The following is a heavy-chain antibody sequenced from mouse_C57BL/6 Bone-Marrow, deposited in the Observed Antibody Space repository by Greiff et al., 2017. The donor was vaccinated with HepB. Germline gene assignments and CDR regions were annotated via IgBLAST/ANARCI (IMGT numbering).Heavy chain of an antibody. Sequence: QVTLKVCGPGILQSSQTLSLTCSFSGFSLSTSGMGVSWIRQPSGKGLEWLAHIYWDDDKRYNPSLKSRLTISKDTSRNQVFLKITSVDTADTATYYCARRYSNSRYFDVWGTGITVTVAS. D-gene: IGHD2-5*01. CDR3: ARRYSNSRYFDV. CDR1: GFSLSTSGMG. J-gene: IGHJ1*03. CDR2: IYWDDDK. V-gene: IGHV8-12*01.